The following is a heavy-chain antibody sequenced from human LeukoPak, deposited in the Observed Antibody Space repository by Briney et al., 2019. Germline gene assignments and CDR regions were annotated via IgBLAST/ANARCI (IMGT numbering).Heavy chain of an antibody. CDR1: GDSMSDYF. D-gene: IGHD1-26*01. CDR2: AADSGST. V-gene: IGHV4-59*12. J-gene: IGHJ4*02. CDR3: AMREGLPLRDY. Sequence: PAETLSLTCTVSGDSMSDYFWTWIRQPPGKGLEWIGYAADSGSTNYNPSLKSRVTISVDKSKNQFSLKLSSVTAADTAVYYCAMREGLPLRDYWGQGTLVTVSS.